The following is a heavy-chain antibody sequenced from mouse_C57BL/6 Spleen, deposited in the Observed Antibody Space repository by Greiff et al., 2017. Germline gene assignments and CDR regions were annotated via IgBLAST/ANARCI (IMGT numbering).Heavy chain of an antibody. D-gene: IGHD1-1*01. CDR1: GYTFTSYW. V-gene: IGHV1-55*01. CDR3: ARCDYYGSKLYYYAMDY. Sequence: VQLQQPGAELVKPGASVKMSCKASGYTFTSYWITWVKQRPGQGLEWIGDIYPGSGSTNYNEKFKSKATLTVDTSSSTAYMQLSSLTSEDSAVYYCARCDYYGSKLYYYAMDYWGQGTSVTVSS. J-gene: IGHJ4*01. CDR2: IYPGSGST.